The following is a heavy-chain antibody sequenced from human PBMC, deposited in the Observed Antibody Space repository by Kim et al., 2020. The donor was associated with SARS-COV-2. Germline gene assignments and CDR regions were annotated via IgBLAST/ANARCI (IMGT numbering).Heavy chain of an antibody. CDR3: AKDRGIWIYYGSGSLDY. CDR1: GFTFSSYG. D-gene: IGHD3-10*01. Sequence: GGSLRLSCAASGFTFSSYGMHWVRQAPGKGLEWVAVISYDGSNKYYADSVKGRFTISRDNSKNTLYLQMNSLRAEDTAVYYCAKDRGIWIYYGSGSLDYWGQGTLVTVSS. V-gene: IGHV3-30*18. J-gene: IGHJ4*02. CDR2: ISYDGSNK.